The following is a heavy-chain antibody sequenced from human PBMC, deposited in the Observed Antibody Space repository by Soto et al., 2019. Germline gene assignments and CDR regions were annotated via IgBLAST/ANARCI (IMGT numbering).Heavy chain of an antibody. CDR2: IIPLLGTT. Sequence: QVQLVQSGSEVKKPGSSVKVSCKASGGTFSTFAISWVRQAPGQGLEWMGGIIPLLGTTEFAHKFQGRVTITADKSTTESTSTVYMELISLRSEDAAVYYCASSASSELGPLDYHGMDLWGQGTTVIVSS. D-gene: IGHD6-13*01. J-gene: IGHJ6*02. CDR1: GGTFSTFA. V-gene: IGHV1-69*11. CDR3: ASSASSELGPLDYHGMDL.